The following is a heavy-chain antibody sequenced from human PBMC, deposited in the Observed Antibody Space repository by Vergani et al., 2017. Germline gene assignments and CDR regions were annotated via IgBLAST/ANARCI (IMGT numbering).Heavy chain of an antibody. CDR3: ASLSGVYDYVWGSYRYYFDY. Sequence: QVQLQESGPGLVKPSETLSLTCTVSGGSISSSSYYWGWIRQPPGKGLEWIGSIYYSGSTYYNPSLKSRVTISVDTSKNQFSLKLSSVTAADTAVYYCASLSGVYDYVWGSYRYYFDYWGQGTLVTVSS. V-gene: IGHV4-39*01. D-gene: IGHD3-16*02. CDR2: IYYSGST. J-gene: IGHJ4*02. CDR1: GGSISSSSYY.